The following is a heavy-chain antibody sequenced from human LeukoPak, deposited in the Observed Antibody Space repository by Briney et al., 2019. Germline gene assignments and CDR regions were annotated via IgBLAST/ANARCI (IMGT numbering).Heavy chain of an antibody. Sequence: SETLSLTCTVSGGSISSYYWSWIRQPPGKGLEWIGYIYYSGSTNYNPSLKSRVTISVDTSKNQFSLKLSSVTAADTAVYYCAAVADDDAFDIWGQGTMVTVSS. CDR2: IYYSGST. CDR3: AAVADDDAFDI. D-gene: IGHD6-19*01. V-gene: IGHV4-59*12. J-gene: IGHJ3*02. CDR1: GGSISSYY.